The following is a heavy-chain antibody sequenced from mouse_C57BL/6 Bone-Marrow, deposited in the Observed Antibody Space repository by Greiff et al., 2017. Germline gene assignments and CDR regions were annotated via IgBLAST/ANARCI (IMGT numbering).Heavy chain of an antibody. CDR2: ISNGGST. CDR3: ARQGIVTTKFAY. D-gene: IGHD2-5*01. CDR1: GFTFSDYY. J-gene: IGHJ3*01. Sequence: DVKLQESGGGLVQPGGSLKLSCAASGFTFSDYYMYWVRQTPEKRLEWVAYISNGGSTYYPDTVKGRFTISRDNAKNTLYLQMSRLKSEDTAMYYCARQGIVTTKFAYWGQGTLVTVSA. V-gene: IGHV5-12*01.